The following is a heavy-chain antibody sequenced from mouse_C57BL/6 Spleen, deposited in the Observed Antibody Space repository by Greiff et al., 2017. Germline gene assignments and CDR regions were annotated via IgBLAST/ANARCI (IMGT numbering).Heavy chain of an antibody. CDR2: IRLKSDNYAT. Sequence: EVMLVESGGGLVQPGGSMKLSCVASGFTFSNYWMNWVRQSPEKGLEWVAQIRLKSDNYATHYAESVKGRFTISRDDSKSSVYLQMNNLRAEDTGIYYCTADYGYFDVWGTGTTVTVSS. CDR1: GFTFSNYW. CDR3: TADYGYFDV. J-gene: IGHJ1*03. V-gene: IGHV6-3*01.